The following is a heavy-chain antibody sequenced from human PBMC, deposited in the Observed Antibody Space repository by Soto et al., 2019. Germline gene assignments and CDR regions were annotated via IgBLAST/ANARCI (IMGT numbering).Heavy chain of an antibody. D-gene: IGHD3-10*01. V-gene: IGHV3-23*01. Sequence: EVQLLESGGGLVQPGGSLRLSCAASGFTFSSYAMSWVRQAPGKGLEWVSAISGSGGSTYYADSVKGRFTISRAKSKNTLYLQMNSMRAEDTAVYYCAKGGITTVRGALTWFDYWGQGTLVTVSS. J-gene: IGHJ4*02. CDR2: ISGSGGST. CDR1: GFTFSSYA. CDR3: AKGGITTVRGALTWFDY.